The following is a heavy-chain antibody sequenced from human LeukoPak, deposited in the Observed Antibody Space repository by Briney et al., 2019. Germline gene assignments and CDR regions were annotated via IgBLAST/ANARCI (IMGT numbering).Heavy chain of an antibody. CDR2: IYSGGGT. CDR1: GFTVSSNY. D-gene: IGHD2-15*01. CDR3: ARASFWFDYSGYYFDF. V-gene: IGHV3-66*01. J-gene: IGHJ4*02. Sequence: GGSLRLSCAASGFTVSSNYMSWVRQAPGKGLEWVSVIYSGGGTYYADSVKGRFTISKDNSKNTVYLQMNSLRAEDTAVYYCARASFWFDYSGYYFDFWGQGTLVTVSS.